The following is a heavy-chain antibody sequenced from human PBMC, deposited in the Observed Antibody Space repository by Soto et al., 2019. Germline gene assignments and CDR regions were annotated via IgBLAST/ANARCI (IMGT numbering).Heavy chain of an antibody. CDR3: VRARSTDSRPDY. CDR1: GFTFSLYS. Sequence: GGSLRLSCAASGFTFSLYSVIWVRQAPGKGLEWVASITSSSSYIYYEDSLKGRFTISRDNAKNSLFLQLDSLRAEDTAVYFCVRARSTDSRPDYWGQGTLVTVSS. J-gene: IGHJ4*02. V-gene: IGHV3-21*01. CDR2: ITSSSSYI. D-gene: IGHD3-22*01.